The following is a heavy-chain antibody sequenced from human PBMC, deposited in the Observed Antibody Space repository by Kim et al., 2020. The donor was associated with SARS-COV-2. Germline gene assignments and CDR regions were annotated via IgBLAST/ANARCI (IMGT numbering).Heavy chain of an antibody. J-gene: IGHJ5*02. CDR1: GGSITSYF. Sequence: SETLSLTCTVSGGSITSYFWSWIRQPPGKRLEWIGYIYKSGDTNYNPSLKSRVTMSIDTSKNQFSLKLTSVTAADSAIYYCAREGLNNWVDPWGQGPLVT. CDR3: AREGLNNWVDP. D-gene: IGHD2-8*01. V-gene: IGHV4-59*01. CDR2: IYKSGDT.